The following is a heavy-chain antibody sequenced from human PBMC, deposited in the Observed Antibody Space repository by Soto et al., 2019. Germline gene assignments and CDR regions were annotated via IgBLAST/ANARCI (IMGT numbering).Heavy chain of an antibody. CDR2: IYYSGST. Sequence: SETLSLTCTVSGGSISSGGYYWSWIRQHPGKGLEWIGYIYYSGSTYYNPSLKSRVTISVDTSKNQFSLKLSSVTAADTAVYYCARVFGVVPTSPFGWFDPWGQGTLVTVSS. J-gene: IGHJ5*02. D-gene: IGHD3-3*01. CDR1: GGSISSGGYY. V-gene: IGHV4-31*03. CDR3: ARVFGVVPTSPFGWFDP.